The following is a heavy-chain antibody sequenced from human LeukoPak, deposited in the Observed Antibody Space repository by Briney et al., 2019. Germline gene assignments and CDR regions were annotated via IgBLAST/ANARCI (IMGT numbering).Heavy chain of an antibody. V-gene: IGHV3-23*01. CDR2: ISGSGGST. CDR3: AKPMVACSGGSCLFAFDI. J-gene: IGHJ3*02. Sequence: GGSLRLSCAASGFTLSSYAMSRVRQAPGKGLEWVSAISGSGGSTYYADSVKGRFTISRDNSKNTPYLQMNSLRAEDTAVYYCAKPMVACSGGSCLFAFDIWGQGTMVTVSS. D-gene: IGHD2-15*01. CDR1: GFTLSSYA.